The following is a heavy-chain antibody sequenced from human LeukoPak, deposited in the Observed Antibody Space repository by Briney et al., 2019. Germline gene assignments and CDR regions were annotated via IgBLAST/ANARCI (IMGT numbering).Heavy chain of an antibody. CDR3: ARESYRITMVRGVIGC. CDR2: INPNSGGT. V-gene: IGHV1-2*02. Sequence: ASVMVSCKPSGYTFTGYYMHWVRQAPGQGLEWMGWINPNSGGTNYAQKFQGRVTMTRDTSISTAYMELSRLRSDDTAVYYCARESYRITMVRGVIGCWGQGTLVTVSS. J-gene: IGHJ4*02. CDR1: GYTFTGYY. D-gene: IGHD3-10*01.